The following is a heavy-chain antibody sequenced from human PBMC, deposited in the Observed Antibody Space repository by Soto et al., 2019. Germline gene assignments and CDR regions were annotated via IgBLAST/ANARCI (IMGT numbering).Heavy chain of an antibody. J-gene: IGHJ6*02. Sequence: PSQTLSLTCVISGDSVSSISVAWNWVRQSPSRGLEWLGRTYYRSRWYSDFAVSVRGRIVINADTSKNQFSLQLNSVTPEDTAVYFCARSEEDSDYYYYGLDVWGQGTTVTAP. V-gene: IGHV6-1*01. D-gene: IGHD2-15*01. CDR3: ARSEEDSDYYYYGLDV. CDR2: TYYRSRWYS. CDR1: GDSVSSISVA.